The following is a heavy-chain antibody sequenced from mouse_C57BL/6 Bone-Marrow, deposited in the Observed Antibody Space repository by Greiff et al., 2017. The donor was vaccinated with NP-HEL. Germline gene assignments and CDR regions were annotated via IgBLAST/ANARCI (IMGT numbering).Heavy chain of an antibody. CDR2: IRNKANNHAT. CDR1: GFTFSDAW. V-gene: IGHV6-6*01. J-gene: IGHJ4*01. D-gene: IGHD1-1*01. CDR3: TRGYYGSRYYYAMDY. Sequence: EVQRVESGGGLVQPGGSMKLSCAASGFTFSDAWMDWVRQSPEKGLEWVAEIRNKANNHATYYAESVKGRFTISRDDSKSSVYLQMNSLRAEDTGIYYCTRGYYGSRYYYAMDYWGQGTSVTVSS.